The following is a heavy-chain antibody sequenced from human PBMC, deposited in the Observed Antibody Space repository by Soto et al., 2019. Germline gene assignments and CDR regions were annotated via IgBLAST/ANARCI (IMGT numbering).Heavy chain of an antibody. CDR3: ARESEDLTSNFDY. CDR1: GFTFTRYS. Sequence: GGSLRLSCAASGFTFTRYSMNWVRQAPGRGLEWVSSISSTTNYIYYGDSMKGRFTISRDNAKNSLYLGMNSLRAEDTAVYYCARESEDLTSNFDYWGQGTLVTVSS. V-gene: IGHV3-21*06. CDR2: ISSTTNYI. J-gene: IGHJ4*02.